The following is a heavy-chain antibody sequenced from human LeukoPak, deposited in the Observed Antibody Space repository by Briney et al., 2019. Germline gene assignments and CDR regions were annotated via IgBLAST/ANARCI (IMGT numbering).Heavy chain of an antibody. J-gene: IGHJ5*02. V-gene: IGHV4-34*01. D-gene: IGHD3-3*01. CDR3: ARGSRITIFGVVIIPAWLDP. CDR2: INHSGST. Sequence: SETLSLTCAVYGGSFSGYYWSWIRQPPGKGLEWIGEINHSGSTNYNPSLKSRVTISVDTSKNLFSLKLSSVTAADTAVYYCARGSRITIFGVVIIPAWLDPWGQGTLVTVSS. CDR1: GGSFSGYY.